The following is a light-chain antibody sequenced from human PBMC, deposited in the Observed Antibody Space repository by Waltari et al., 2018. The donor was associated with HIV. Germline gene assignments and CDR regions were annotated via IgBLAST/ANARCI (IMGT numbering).Light chain of an antibody. J-gene: IGLJ3*02. Sequence: SYELTQPPSVSVSPGQTARLTCSGDALPKQYAYWYQQKPGQAPVAVIYKDSERPSGIPERFSGSSSGTTVTLTISGVQAEDEADYYCQSADSSGTWVFGGGTELTVL. CDR2: KDS. CDR3: QSADSSGTWV. CDR1: ALPKQY. V-gene: IGLV3-25*03.